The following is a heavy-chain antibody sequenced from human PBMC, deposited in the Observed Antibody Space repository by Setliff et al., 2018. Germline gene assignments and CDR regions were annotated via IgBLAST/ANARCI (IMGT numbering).Heavy chain of an antibody. J-gene: IGHJ4*02. Sequence: ESLKISCAGSGFSFSIFWMSWVRQAPGKGLEWVATIKQDGSEKFYVDSVKGRFTISRDNAKNSLYLQMDSLRVEDTAMYFCARDRGGGLYDYWGRGTLVTVSS. CDR2: IKQDGSEK. CDR1: GFSFSIFW. CDR3: ARDRGGGLYDY. D-gene: IGHD3-16*01. V-gene: IGHV3-7*01.